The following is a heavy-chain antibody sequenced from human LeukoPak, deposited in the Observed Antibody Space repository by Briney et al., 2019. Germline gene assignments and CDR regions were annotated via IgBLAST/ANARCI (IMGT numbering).Heavy chain of an antibody. D-gene: IGHD3-10*01. V-gene: IGHV3-11*05. CDR3: AREQKLYDGSGSSTFDF. CDR1: GFTFSDSY. CDR2: ISRSSSYT. Sequence: GGSLRLSCAASGFTFSDSYMSWIRQAPGKGLEWVSYISRSSSYTKYADSVKGRFTTSRDSAKNSLYLQMNSLRAEDTAVYYCAREQKLYDGSGSSTFDFWGQGTLVTVSS. J-gene: IGHJ4*02.